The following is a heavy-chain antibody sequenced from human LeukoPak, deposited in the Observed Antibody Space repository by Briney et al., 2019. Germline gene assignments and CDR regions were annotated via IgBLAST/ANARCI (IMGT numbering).Heavy chain of an antibody. CDR1: GASISSGSYY. D-gene: IGHD5-18*01. V-gene: IGHV4-61*02. J-gene: IGHJ6*03. CDR3: RGYSYGNNPYYYYYMDV. CDR2: IYTSGSA. Sequence: PSETLSLTCTVSGASISSGSYYWSWIRQPAGKGLEWIGRIYTSGSANYNPSLRSRVTVSLDTSMNQFSLNLRSVTAADTAVYYCRGYSYGNNPYYYYYMDVWGKGTTVTVSS.